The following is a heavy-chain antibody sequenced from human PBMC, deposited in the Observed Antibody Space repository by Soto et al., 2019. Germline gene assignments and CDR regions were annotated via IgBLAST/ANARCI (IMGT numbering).Heavy chain of an antibody. CDR2: INVGNGNR. CDR1: GYTFTSYG. V-gene: IGHV1-3*01. D-gene: IGHD6-19*01. CDR3: ARDLGGWTDY. J-gene: IGHJ4*02. Sequence: GASVKVSCKASGYTFTSYGVQWVRQAPGQRLEWVGWINVGNGNRKYSQKFQGRVTITRDTSASTAYMELSSLRSEDTAVYYCARDLGGWTDYWGQGTLVTVSS.